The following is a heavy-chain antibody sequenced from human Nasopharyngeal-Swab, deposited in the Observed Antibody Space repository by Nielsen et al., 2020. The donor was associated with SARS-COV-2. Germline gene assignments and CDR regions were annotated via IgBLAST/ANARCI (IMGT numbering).Heavy chain of an antibody. V-gene: IGHV4-61*08. CDR3: ARVNTAIAFDS. Sequence: ESLKISCTVSGGSVSSGDFSWSWIRQPPGKGLEWVGYISNSGGTKYNPSLKSRVTISLDTSKNQFSLKLSSVTAADTALYFCARVNTAIAFDSWGQGTLVTVSS. CDR1: GGSVSSGDFS. J-gene: IGHJ4*02. D-gene: IGHD5-18*01. CDR2: ISNSGGT.